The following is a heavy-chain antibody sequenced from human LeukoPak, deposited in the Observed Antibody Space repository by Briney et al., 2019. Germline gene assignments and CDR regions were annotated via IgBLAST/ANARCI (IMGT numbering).Heavy chain of an antibody. J-gene: IGHJ5*02. CDR3: ARERSSGSSNWFDP. V-gene: IGHV4-39*07. Sequence: SETLSLTCTVSGGSISSSSYYWGWLRQPPGKGLEWIGSIYYSGSTYYNPSLKSRVTISVDMSKNQFSLKLSSVTAADTAVYYCARERSSGSSNWFDPWGQGTLVTVSS. D-gene: IGHD3-22*01. CDR2: IYYSGST. CDR1: GGSISSSSYY.